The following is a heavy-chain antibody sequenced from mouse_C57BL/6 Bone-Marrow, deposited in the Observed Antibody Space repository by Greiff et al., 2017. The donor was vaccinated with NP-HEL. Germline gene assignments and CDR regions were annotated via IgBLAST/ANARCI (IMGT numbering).Heavy chain of an antibody. D-gene: IGHD2-4*01. CDR2: IDPSDSYT. CDR1: GYTFTSYW. J-gene: IGHJ4*01. Sequence: QVQLQQSGAELVMPGASVKLSCKASGYTFTSYWMHWVKQRPGQGLEWIGEIDPSDSYTNYNQKFKGKSTLTVDKSSSTAYMQLSSLTSEDSAVYYCARADYDEGDAMDYWGQGTSVTVSS. V-gene: IGHV1-69*01. CDR3: ARADYDEGDAMDY.